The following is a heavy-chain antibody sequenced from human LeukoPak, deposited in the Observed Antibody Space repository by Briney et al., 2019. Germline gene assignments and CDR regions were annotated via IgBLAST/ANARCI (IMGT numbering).Heavy chain of an antibody. CDR2: IRYDGDGSTI. J-gene: IGHJ4*02. CDR1: GFTFSRYA. CDR3: AKDSAYDFWSGMTRQLDS. D-gene: IGHD3-3*01. V-gene: IGHV3-30*02. Sequence: GGSLRLSCAASGFTFSRYAMHWVRQAPGKGLEWVAFIRYDGDGSTISYTGSVKGRFTVSRDNSNNTLFLQMNSLREADTGVYFCAKDSAYDFWSGMTRQLDSWGQGTLVIVSS.